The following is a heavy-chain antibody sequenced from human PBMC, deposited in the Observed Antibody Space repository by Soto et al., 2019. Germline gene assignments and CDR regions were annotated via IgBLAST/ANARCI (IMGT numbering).Heavy chain of an antibody. D-gene: IGHD2-2*01. J-gene: IGHJ5*02. CDR3: AKGSTSPRYNWFDP. V-gene: IGHV1-69*13. CDR1: GGTFSSYA. Sequence: SVKVSCKASGGTFSSYAISWVRQAPGQGLEWMGGIIPIFGTANYAQKFQGRVTITADESTSTAYMELSSLRSEDTAVYYCAKGSTSPRYNWFDPWGQGTLVTVSS. CDR2: IIPIFGTA.